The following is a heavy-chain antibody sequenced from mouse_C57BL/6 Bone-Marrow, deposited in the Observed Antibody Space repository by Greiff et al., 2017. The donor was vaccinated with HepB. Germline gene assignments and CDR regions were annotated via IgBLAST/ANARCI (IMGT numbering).Heavy chain of an antibody. V-gene: IGHV5-17*01. J-gene: IGHJ1*03. CDR3: ARRLLWYFDV. D-gene: IGHD2-3*01. CDR2: ISSGSSTI. CDR1: GFTFSDYG. Sequence: VHVKQSGGGLVKPGGSLKLSCAASGFTFSDYGMHWVRQAPEKGLEWVAYISSGSSTIYYADTVKGRFTISRDNAKNTLFLQMTSLRSEDTAMYYCARRLLWYFDVWGTGTTVTVSS.